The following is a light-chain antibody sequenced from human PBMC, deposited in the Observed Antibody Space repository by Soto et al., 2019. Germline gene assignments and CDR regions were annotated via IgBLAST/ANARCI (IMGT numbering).Light chain of an antibody. CDR1: QSVSSK. CDR3: QQYNKSPPT. Sequence: EIVMTHSPATLSVSPGSRSTLSCRASQSVSSKLAWYQQKPGQAPRLLIYGASTRATGIAARFSGSGSGTKFTLTISSLQTEDFAVYYCQQYNKSPPTFGQGTRLEIK. J-gene: IGKJ5*01. CDR2: GAS. V-gene: IGKV3-15*01.